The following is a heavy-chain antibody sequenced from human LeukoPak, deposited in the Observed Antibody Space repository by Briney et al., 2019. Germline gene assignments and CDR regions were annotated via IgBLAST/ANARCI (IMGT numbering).Heavy chain of an antibody. Sequence: SETLSLTCTVSGGAISSYYWSWIRQPPGKGLEWIGYIYYSGSTNYNPSLKGRVTISVDTSKNQFSLKLSSVTAVDTAVYYCARAYCGGDCSFDYWGQGTLVTVSS. V-gene: IGHV4-59*08. CDR3: ARAYCGGDCSFDY. CDR2: IYYSGST. CDR1: GGAISSYY. D-gene: IGHD2-21*02. J-gene: IGHJ4*02.